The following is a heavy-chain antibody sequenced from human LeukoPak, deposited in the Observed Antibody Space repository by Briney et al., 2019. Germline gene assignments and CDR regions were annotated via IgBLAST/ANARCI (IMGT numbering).Heavy chain of an antibody. J-gene: IGHJ4*02. CDR1: GFTFDDYA. V-gene: IGHV3-9*01. Sequence: GGSLRLSCAASGFTFDDYAMHWVRQAPGKGLEWVSGISWDSGATAYADSVKGRFTIPRDNAKNSLYLQMNSLSTEDTAFYYCAKKRGGAAPFDCWGQGALVTVSS. CDR3: AKKRGGAAPFDC. CDR2: ISWDSGAT. D-gene: IGHD3-10*01.